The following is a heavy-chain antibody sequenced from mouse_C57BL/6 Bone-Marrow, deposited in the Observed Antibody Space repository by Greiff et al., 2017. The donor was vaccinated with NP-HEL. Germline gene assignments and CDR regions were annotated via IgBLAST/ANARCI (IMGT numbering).Heavy chain of an antibody. CDR1: GYTFTDYY. J-gene: IGHJ2*01. Sequence: VQLQQSGPELVKPGASVKISCKASGYTFTDYYMNWVKQSHGKSLEWIGDINPNNGGTSYNQKFKGKATLTVDKSSSTAYMELRSLTSEDSAVYYCAREGYRYYFDYWGQGTTLTVSS. CDR2: INPNNGGT. CDR3: AREGYRYYFDY. V-gene: IGHV1-26*01. D-gene: IGHD2-2*01.